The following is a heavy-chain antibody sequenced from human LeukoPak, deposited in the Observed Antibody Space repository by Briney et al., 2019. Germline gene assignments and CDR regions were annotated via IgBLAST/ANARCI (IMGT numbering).Heavy chain of an antibody. CDR3: ARHYGLNYYDSSAYEY. CDR2: MYESGST. V-gene: IGHV4-39*01. Sequence: SETLSLTCTVSGGSISGSSFYWGWIRQPPGKGREWIGSMYESGSTFYSPSLKSRVTISIDTSKNQFSLKLNSVTAADTAVYFCARHYGLNYYDSSAYEYWGQGTLVTVSS. J-gene: IGHJ4*02. D-gene: IGHD3-22*01. CDR1: GGSISGSSFY.